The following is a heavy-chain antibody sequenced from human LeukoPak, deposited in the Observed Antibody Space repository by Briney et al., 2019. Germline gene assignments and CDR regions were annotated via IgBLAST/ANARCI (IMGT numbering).Heavy chain of an antibody. Sequence: SETLSLTCTVSGGSISGYYWSWIWQRAGEGLECIWRIYTSGSTNYNPYLKSRVTMSVVTSKNQFSLKLSSVTAADPAVYYCARDYGPRSTSSYGMDVWGQGATVTVSS. CDR1: GGSISGYY. CDR2: IYTSGST. J-gene: IGHJ6*01. CDR3: ARDYGPRSTSSYGMDV. V-gene: IGHV4-4*07. D-gene: IGHD2-2*01.